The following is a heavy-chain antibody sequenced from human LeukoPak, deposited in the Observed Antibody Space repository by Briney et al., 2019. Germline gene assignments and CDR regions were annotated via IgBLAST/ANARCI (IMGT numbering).Heavy chain of an antibody. CDR1: GGSISSYY. V-gene: IGHV4-59*08. CDR3: ARCIAAASFDP. D-gene: IGHD6-13*01. J-gene: IGHJ5*02. Sequence: PSETLSLTGTVSGGSISSYYWSWIRQPPGKGLEWIGYIYYSGSTNYNPSLKSRVTISVDTSKNQFSLKLSSVTAADTAVYYCARCIAAASFDPWGQGTLVTVSS. CDR2: IYYSGST.